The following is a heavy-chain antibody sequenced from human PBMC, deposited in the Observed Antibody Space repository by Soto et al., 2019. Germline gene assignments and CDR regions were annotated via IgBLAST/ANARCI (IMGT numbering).Heavy chain of an antibody. CDR3: ASGVMTFLVIH. J-gene: IGHJ4*02. Sequence: SETRSLTWTVSGGSISSGDYYWIWIRQPPGKGLEWIGYIYYSGSTYYNPSLKSRVTISVDTSKNQFSLKLSSVTAADTAVYYCASGVMTFLVIHWGQGTLVTVSS. D-gene: IGHD2-21*01. V-gene: IGHV4-30-4*01. CDR2: IYYSGST. CDR1: GGSISSGDYY.